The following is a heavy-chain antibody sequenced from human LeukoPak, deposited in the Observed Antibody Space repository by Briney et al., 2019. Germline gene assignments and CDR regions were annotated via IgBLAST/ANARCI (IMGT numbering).Heavy chain of an antibody. CDR2: IAYTGTI. CDR1: GFSFSSYS. CDR3: ARDPHSLDY. V-gene: IGHV3-48*01. J-gene: IGHJ4*02. Sequence: GGSLRLSCTASGFSFSSYSMNWVRQAPGKGLEWVAYIAYTGTIHYADSARGRFAISRDNAKSSLFLQLNSLRAEDTAVYYCARDPHSLDYWGQGTLVTVSS.